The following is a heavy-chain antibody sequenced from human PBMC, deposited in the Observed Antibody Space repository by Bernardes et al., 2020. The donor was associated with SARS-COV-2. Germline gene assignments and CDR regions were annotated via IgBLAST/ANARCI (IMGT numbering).Heavy chain of an antibody. D-gene: IGHD2-2*01. Sequence: SETLSLTCTVSGVSVSDSRYYWGWIRQSPGRGLQWIGSIHYSGTTYYNASLKSRLSMSVDTSRNEFFLKLSSMTIADTAIYYCARQYASSLGGGYWGQGTLVAVSS. V-gene: IGHV4-39*01. J-gene: IGHJ4*02. CDR3: ARQYASSLGGGY. CDR1: GVSVSDSRYY. CDR2: IHYSGTT.